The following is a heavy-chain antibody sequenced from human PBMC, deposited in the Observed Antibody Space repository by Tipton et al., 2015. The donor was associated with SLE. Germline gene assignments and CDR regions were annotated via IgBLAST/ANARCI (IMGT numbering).Heavy chain of an antibody. Sequence: SLRLSCAASGFTFSSYAMHWVRQAPGKGLEWVAVISYDGSNKYYADSVKGRFTISRDNSKNTLYLQMNSLRAEDTAVYYCARGGVWGYTAPLGYWGQGTLVTVSS. D-gene: IGHD5-18*01. CDR2: ISYDGSNK. J-gene: IGHJ4*02. V-gene: IGHV3-30-3*01. CDR3: ARGGVWGYTAPLGY. CDR1: GFTFSSYA.